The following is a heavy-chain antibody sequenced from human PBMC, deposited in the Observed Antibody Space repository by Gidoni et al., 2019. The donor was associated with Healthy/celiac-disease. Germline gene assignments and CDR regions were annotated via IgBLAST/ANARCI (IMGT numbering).Heavy chain of an antibody. D-gene: IGHD2-21*02. Sequence: EVQLLESGGGLVQPGGSLSLSCAASGFPFSSYAMSWVRQAPGKGLEWVSAISGSGGSTYYADSVKGRFTISRDNSKNTLYLQMNSLRAEDTAVYYCAKDRETLGYCGGDCYFFDYWGQGTLVTVSS. V-gene: IGHV3-23*01. J-gene: IGHJ4*02. CDR2: ISGSGGST. CDR3: AKDRETLGYCGGDCYFFDY. CDR1: GFPFSSYA.